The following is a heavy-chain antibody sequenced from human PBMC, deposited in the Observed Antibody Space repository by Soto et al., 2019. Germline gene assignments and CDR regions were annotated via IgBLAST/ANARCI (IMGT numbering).Heavy chain of an antibody. J-gene: IGHJ4*02. CDR2: VSDDGGTT. Sequence: EAQLLESGGGLVQPGESLRLSCAASGFTFSSYAMSWVRQAPGKRLEWVSVVSDDGGTTFYADSVRARFTISRDNSKNTVDLQMNSLRAEDTAVYYCAKADTGHFRPFEYCGQGTLVTVSS. CDR3: AKADTGHFRPFEY. CDR1: GFTFSSYA. D-gene: IGHD3-9*01. V-gene: IGHV3-23*01.